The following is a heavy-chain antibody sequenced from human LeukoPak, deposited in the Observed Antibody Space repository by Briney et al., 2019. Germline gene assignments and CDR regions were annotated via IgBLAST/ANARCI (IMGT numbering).Heavy chain of an antibody. CDR1: GGSFSGYY. CDR2: IYYSGST. J-gene: IGHJ4*02. D-gene: IGHD2-21*02. V-gene: IGHV4-59*01. CDR3: ASNCGGDCLPFDY. Sequence: SETLSLTCAVYGGSFSGYYWSWIRQPPGKGLEWIGYIYYSGSTNYNPSLKSRATISVDTSKNQFSLKLSSVTAADTAVYYCASNCGGDCLPFDYWGQGTLVTVSS.